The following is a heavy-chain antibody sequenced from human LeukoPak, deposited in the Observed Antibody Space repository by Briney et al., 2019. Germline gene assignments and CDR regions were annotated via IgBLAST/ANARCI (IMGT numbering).Heavy chain of an antibody. CDR2: INAGNGNT. Sequence: ASVKVSCKASGYTFTSYAMHWVRQAPGQRPEWMGWINAGNGNTKYSQKFQGSVTITRDTSASTAYMELRSLRSDDTAVYYCARGISETTVVPIDYWGPGTLVTVSS. J-gene: IGHJ4*02. CDR1: GYTFTSYA. V-gene: IGHV1-3*01. D-gene: IGHD4-11*01. CDR3: ARGISETTVVPIDY.